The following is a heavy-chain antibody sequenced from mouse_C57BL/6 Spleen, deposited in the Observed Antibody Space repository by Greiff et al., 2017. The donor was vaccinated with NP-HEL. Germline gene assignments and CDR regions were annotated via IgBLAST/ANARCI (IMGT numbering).Heavy chain of an antibody. CDR2: INPSNGGT. D-gene: IGHD4-1*01. J-gene: IGHJ2*01. CDR1: GYTFTSYW. V-gene: IGHV1-53*01. CDR3: ARSEGLTGDFDY. Sequence: QVQLQQSGTELVKPGASVKLSCKASGYTFTSYWMHWVKQRPGQGLEWIGNINPSNGGTNYNEKFKSKATLTVDKSSSTAYMQLSSLTSEDSAVYYCARSEGLTGDFDYWGQGTTLTVSS.